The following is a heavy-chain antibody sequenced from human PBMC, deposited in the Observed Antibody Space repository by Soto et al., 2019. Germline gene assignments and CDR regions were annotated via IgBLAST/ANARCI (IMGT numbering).Heavy chain of an antibody. Sequence: SETLSLTCTVSGGSVSSGSYYWSWIRQPPGKGLEWIGYIYYSGSTNYNPSLKSRVTISVDTSKNQFSLKLSSVTAADTAVYYCAGSTGTEDFDIWGQGTMVT. V-gene: IGHV4-61*01. D-gene: IGHD2-21*02. CDR1: GGSVSSGSYY. CDR3: AGSTGTEDFDI. CDR2: IYYSGST. J-gene: IGHJ3*02.